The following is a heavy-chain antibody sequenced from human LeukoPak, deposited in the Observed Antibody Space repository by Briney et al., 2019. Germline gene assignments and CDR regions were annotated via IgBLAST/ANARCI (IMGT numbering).Heavy chain of an antibody. CDR2: IYYSGST. CDR1: GGSISSSSYY. CDR3: ARLRYYFDY. J-gene: IGHJ4*02. V-gene: IGHV4-39*01. Sequence: PSETLSLTCTVSGGSISSSSYYWGWIRQPPGKGLEWIGSIYYSGSTYYNPSLKSRVTISVDTSKNQFSLKLGSVTAAGTAVYYCARLRYYFDYWGQGTLVTVSS.